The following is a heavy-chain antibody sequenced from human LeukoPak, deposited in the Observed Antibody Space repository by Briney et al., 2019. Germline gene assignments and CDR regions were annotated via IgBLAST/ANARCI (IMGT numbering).Heavy chain of an antibody. J-gene: IGHJ4*02. Sequence: GGSLRLSCAAPGFTFSSYAMHWVRQAPGKGLEWVAVISYDGSNKYYADSVKGRFTISRDNSKNTLYLQMNSLRAEDTAVYYCAKETYYYDSSGWAFDYWGQGTLVTVSS. V-gene: IGHV3-30*18. CDR1: GFTFSSYA. D-gene: IGHD3-22*01. CDR2: ISYDGSNK. CDR3: AKETYYYDSSGWAFDY.